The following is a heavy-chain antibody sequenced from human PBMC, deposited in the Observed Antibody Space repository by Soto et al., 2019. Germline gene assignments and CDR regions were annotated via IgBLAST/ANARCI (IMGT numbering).Heavy chain of an antibody. Sequence: EVQLVESGGCLVQPGGSLRLSCAASGFIFGTYWMTWVRQAPGGGLEWVANIKQAGTQKYYVDSVKGRFPISRDNAENSLYLQMNILRAEDTAVYDCARVRGGDYFDYWGQGTLVTVSS. CDR2: IKQAGTQK. J-gene: IGHJ4*02. CDR1: GFIFGTYW. CDR3: ARVRGGDYFDY. V-gene: IGHV3-7*01. D-gene: IGHD2-21*01.